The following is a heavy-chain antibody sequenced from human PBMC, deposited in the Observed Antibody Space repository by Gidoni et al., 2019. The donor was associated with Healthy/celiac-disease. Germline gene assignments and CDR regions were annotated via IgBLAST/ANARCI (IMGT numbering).Heavy chain of an antibody. D-gene: IGHD3-22*01. CDR3: ARGGYYDNPEDAFDI. J-gene: IGHJ3*02. CDR1: GYTFTSYY. V-gene: IGHV1-46*01. CDR2: INPSGGST. Sequence: QVQLVQSGAEVKKPGASVKVSCKASGYTFTSYYMHCVRQAPGQGLEWMGIINPSGGSTSYAQKFQGRVTMTRDTSTSTVYMELSSLRSEDTAVYYCARGGYYDNPEDAFDIWGQGTMVTVSS.